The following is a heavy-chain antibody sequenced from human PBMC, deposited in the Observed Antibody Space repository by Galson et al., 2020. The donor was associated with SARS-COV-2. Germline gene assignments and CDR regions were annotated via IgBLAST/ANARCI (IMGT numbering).Heavy chain of an antibody. V-gene: IGHV3-64*01. CDR1: GFTFNTNP. D-gene: IGHD3-22*01. Sequence: GGPLRPSCPPSGFTFNTNPMPWVRPPHGKGLEYVSAIISNGETTYYVKSVKGRFTISRDNSMNTLDLQMGSLRAEDMAVYYCATAMRDGSGYYDLDIWGQGTLVAVSS. CDR3: ATAMRDGSGYYDLDI. CDR2: IISNGETT. J-gene: IGHJ3*02.